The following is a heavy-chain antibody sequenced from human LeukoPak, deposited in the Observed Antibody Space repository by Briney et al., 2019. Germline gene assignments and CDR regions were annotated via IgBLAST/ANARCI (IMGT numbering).Heavy chain of an antibody. J-gene: IGHJ5*02. Sequence: GGSLRLSCAASGFTFSSYAMSWVRQAPGKGPEWVSAISGGGGNTYYADSVKGRFTISRDDSKNTLFLQMNSLRVEDTAVYYCAKSPYVGDHGGPSAWGQGTLVIVSS. CDR1: GFTFSSYA. D-gene: IGHD4-23*01. CDR3: AKSPYVGDHGGPSA. CDR2: ISGGGGNT. V-gene: IGHV3-23*01.